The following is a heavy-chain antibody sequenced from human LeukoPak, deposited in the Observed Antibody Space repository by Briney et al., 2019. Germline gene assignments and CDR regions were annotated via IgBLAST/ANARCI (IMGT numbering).Heavy chain of an antibody. CDR1: GFTFSSYG. J-gene: IGHJ4*02. D-gene: IGHD5-18*01. CDR3: ARGYLLDY. Sequence: PGGSLRLSCAASGFTFSSYGMHWVRQAPGKGLEWVAVIWYDGSNEYYADSVKGRFTISRDNSKNTLYLQMNTLRAEDTAVYYCARGYLLDYWGQGTLVTVSS. CDR2: IWYDGSNE. V-gene: IGHV3-33*01.